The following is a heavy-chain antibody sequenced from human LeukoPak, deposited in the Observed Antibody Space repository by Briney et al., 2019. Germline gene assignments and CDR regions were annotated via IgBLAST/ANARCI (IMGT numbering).Heavy chain of an antibody. Sequence: SSETLSLTCAVYGGSFSGYYWSWIRQPPGKGLEWIGEINHSGSTNYNPSLKSRVTILVGESKNQFFLMLMTVTGADAAVFYCARGTTLRTYSISLYYFQHWGQGTLVTVSS. CDR1: GGSFSGYY. D-gene: IGHD6-13*01. V-gene: IGHV4-34*01. CDR2: INHSGST. CDR3: ARGTTLRTYSISLYYFQH. J-gene: IGHJ1*01.